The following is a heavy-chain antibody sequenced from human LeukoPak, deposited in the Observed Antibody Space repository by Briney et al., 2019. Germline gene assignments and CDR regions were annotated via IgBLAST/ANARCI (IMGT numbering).Heavy chain of an antibody. CDR2: IYYSGST. CDR3: ARLGGYCSGGSCYSFFDY. J-gene: IGHJ4*02. D-gene: IGHD2-15*01. Sequence: SETLSLTCTVSGGSISSSSYYWGWIRQPPGKGLEWIGSIYYSGSTYYNPSLKSRVTISVDTSKNQFSLKLSSVTAADTAVYYCARLGGYCSGGSCYSFFDYWGQGALVTVSS. CDR1: GGSISSSSYY. V-gene: IGHV4-39*01.